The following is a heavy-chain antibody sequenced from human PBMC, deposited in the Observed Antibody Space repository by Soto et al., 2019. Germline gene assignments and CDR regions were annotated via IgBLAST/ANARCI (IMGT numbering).Heavy chain of an antibody. CDR3: AKDPTTMIVVVINFDY. D-gene: IGHD3-22*01. Sequence: GESLKISCKGSGYSFTSYWIGWVRQMPGKGLEWMGIIYPGDSDTRYSPSFQGQVTISADNSKNTLYLQMNSLRAEDTAVYYCAKDPTTMIVVVINFDYWGQGTLVTVSS. J-gene: IGHJ4*02. V-gene: IGHV5-51*01. CDR1: GYSFTSYW. CDR2: IYPGDSDT.